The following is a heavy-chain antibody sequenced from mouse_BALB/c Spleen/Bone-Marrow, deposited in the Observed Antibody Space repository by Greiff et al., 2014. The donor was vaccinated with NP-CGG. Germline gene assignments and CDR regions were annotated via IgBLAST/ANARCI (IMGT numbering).Heavy chain of an antibody. V-gene: IGHV14-3*02. CDR1: GFNIKDTY. Sequence: VQLQQSGAELVKPRASVKLSCTASGFNIKDTYMHWVKQRPEQGPEWIGRIDPANGNTKYDPKFQGKATITADTSSNTAYLQLSSLTSEDTAVYYRARYYYGSSYFDYWGQGTTLTVSS. CDR3: ARYYYGSSYFDY. CDR2: IDPANGNT. D-gene: IGHD1-1*01. J-gene: IGHJ2*01.